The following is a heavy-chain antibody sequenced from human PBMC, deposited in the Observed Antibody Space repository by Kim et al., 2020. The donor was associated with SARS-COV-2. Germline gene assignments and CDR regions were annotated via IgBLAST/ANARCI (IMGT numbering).Heavy chain of an antibody. J-gene: IGHJ5*01. D-gene: IGHD3-9*01. CDR1: GDSLSSYY. CDR2: INFSGRS. CDR3: ARRRETGTNQDWFAS. V-gene: IGHV4-59*08. Sequence: SETLSLTCTVSGDSLSSYYWTWIRQAPGKGLAWIAYINFSGRSDYKPSLTSRVTISVDTTKNHVSLKMYTVTDADPALSFCARRRETGTNQDWFASWS.